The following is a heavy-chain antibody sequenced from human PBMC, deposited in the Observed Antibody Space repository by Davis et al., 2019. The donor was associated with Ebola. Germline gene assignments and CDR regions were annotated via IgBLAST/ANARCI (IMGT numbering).Heavy chain of an antibody. J-gene: IGHJ4*02. CDR3: ARDYYDSSGYFLFDY. Sequence: SVKVSCKASGGTFSSYAISWVRQAPGQGLEWMGRIIPILGIANYAQKFQGRVTITANKSTSTAYMELSSLRSEDTAVSYCARDYYDSSGYFLFDYWGQGTLVTVSS. CDR2: IIPILGIA. D-gene: IGHD3-22*01. V-gene: IGHV1-69*04. CDR1: GGTFSSYA.